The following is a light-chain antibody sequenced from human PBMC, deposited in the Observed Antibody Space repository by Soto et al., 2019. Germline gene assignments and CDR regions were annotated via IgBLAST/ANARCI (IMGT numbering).Light chain of an antibody. V-gene: IGKV3-15*01. CDR2: GAS. CDR3: QQYNNWPRT. Sequence: EIVMTQSPATLSVSPGERATLSCRASQSVSSNLAWYQRKPGQGPRLLIYGASTRATGIPARFSGSGSGTEFTLTISSLQSEDFAVYYCQQYNNWPRTFGQGTKVDIK. J-gene: IGKJ1*01. CDR1: QSVSSN.